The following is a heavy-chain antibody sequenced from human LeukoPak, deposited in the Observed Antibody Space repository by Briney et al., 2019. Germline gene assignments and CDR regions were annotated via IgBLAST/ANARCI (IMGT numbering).Heavy chain of an antibody. V-gene: IGHV7-4-1*02. D-gene: IGHD3-22*01. CDR2: INTNTGNP. CDR3: ARDGVWDSGSHFDY. CDR1: GYSFSSYF. Sequence: GASVKVSCKASGYSFSSYFMHWVRQAPGQGLEWMGWINTNTGNPTYAQGFTGRFVFSLDTSVNTAYLQINSLKAEDTAVYYCARDGVWDSGSHFDYWGQGTLVTVSS. J-gene: IGHJ4*02.